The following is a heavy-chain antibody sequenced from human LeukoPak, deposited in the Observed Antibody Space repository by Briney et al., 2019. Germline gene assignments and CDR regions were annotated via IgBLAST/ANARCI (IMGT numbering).Heavy chain of an antibody. J-gene: IGHJ6*03. Sequence: ASVKVSCKASGYTFTNYGISWVRQAPGQGLEWMGWISVYTGNTNCAQKLQGRVTMTTDTSTTTAYMELRSLRSEDTAVYYCATYLDILTGCAYYYMDVWGKGTTVTVSS. CDR2: ISVYTGNT. CDR3: ATYLDILTGCAYYYMDV. V-gene: IGHV1-18*01. D-gene: IGHD3-9*01. CDR1: GYTFTNYG.